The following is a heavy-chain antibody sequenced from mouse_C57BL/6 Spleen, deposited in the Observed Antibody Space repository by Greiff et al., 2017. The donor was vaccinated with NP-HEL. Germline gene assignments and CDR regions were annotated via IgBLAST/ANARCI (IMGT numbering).Heavy chain of an antibody. CDR3: ARRLTGTGAMDY. Sequence: VQLQQSGPELVKPGASVKISCKASGYSFTGYYMNWVKQSPEQSLEWIGEINPSTGGTTYNQKFKAKATLTVDKSSSTAYMQLKSLTSEDSAVYYCARRLTGTGAMDYWGQGTSVTVSS. V-gene: IGHV1-42*01. D-gene: IGHD4-1*01. CDR1: GYSFTGYY. CDR2: INPSTGGT. J-gene: IGHJ4*01.